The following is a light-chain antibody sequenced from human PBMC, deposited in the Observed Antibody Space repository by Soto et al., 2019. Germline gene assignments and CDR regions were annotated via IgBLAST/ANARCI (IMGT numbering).Light chain of an antibody. Sequence: EIVLTQSPGTLSLSPVERATLSCRSSQSVSSSYLAWYQQKPGQAPRLLIYGASSRATGIPDRFSGSGSGTDFTLTISRLEPEDFAVYYCQQYGSSPRKFGQGTKGDIK. CDR1: QSVSSSY. CDR3: QQYGSSPRK. CDR2: GAS. J-gene: IGKJ1*01. V-gene: IGKV3-20*01.